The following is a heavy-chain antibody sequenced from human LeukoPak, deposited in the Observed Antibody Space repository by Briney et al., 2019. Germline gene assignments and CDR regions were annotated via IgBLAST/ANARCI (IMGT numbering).Heavy chain of an antibody. J-gene: IGHJ3*02. V-gene: IGHV1-2*02. D-gene: IGHD3-16*01. CDR3: ARGGLYYVWDAFDI. CDR1: GYTFTGYY. CDR2: INPNSGGT. Sequence: ASVKVSCKASGYTFTGYYMHWVRQAPGQGLEWMGWINPNSGGTNYAQKFQGRVTMTRDTSICTAYMELSRLRSDDTAVYYCARGGLYYVWDAFDIWGQGTMVTVSS.